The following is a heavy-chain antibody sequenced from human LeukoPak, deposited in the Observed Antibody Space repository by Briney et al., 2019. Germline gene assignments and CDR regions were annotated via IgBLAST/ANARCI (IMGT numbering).Heavy chain of an antibody. CDR1: GGSFSGYY. V-gene: IGHV4-34*01. J-gene: IGHJ3*02. Sequence: NPSETLSLTCAVYGGSFSGYYWSWIRQPPGKGLEWIGEINHSGSTNYNPSLKSRVTISVDTSKNQFSLKLSSVTAADTAVYYCARGPRRSIAARPAAFDIWGQGTMVTVSS. D-gene: IGHD6-6*01. CDR3: ARGPRRSIAARPAAFDI. CDR2: INHSGST.